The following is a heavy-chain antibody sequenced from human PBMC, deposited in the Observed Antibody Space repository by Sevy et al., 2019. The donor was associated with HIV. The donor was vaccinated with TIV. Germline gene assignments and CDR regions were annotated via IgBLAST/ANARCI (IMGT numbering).Heavy chain of an antibody. V-gene: IGHV3-7*01. CDR2: INEDGSTK. CDR1: GFNIRAHW. CDR3: VRAPLKADSL. D-gene: IGHD2-8*01. J-gene: IGHJ4*02. Sequence: GGSLRLSCAASGFNIRAHWMLWVRQAPGKGLEWVANINEDGSTKYYLDSVKGRFTISRDNAENSAFLQMNSLRVEDTAVYYCVRAPLKADSLWGQGTLVTVSS.